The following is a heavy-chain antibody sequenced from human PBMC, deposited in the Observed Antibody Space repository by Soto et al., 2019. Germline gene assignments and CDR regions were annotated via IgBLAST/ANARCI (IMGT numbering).Heavy chain of an antibody. D-gene: IGHD1-26*01. CDR1: GIIVSVNY. J-gene: IGHJ3*02. CDR3: ARPHSGRYPWAFDI. CDR2: MFGSGT. V-gene: IGHV3-53*01. Sequence: EEQLVESGGGLIQPGGSLSLSCAVSGIIVSVNYMSWVRQAPGKGLEWVSLMFGSGTYYADSVKGRFTISKDNSKNTLYLQMNRLRAEETAGYYCARPHSGRYPWAFDIWGQGTMVTVSS.